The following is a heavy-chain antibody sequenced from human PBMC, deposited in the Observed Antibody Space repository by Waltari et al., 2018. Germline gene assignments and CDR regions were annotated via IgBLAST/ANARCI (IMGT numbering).Heavy chain of an antibody. D-gene: IGHD5-12*01. V-gene: IGHV4-39*01. Sequence: QLQLQESGPGLVKPSETLSLTCTVSGGSISSSSYYWGWIRQPPGKGLEWIGSIYYSGSTYYNPSLKGRVTISVDTSKNQFSLKLSSVTAADTAVYYCARRRDGYNRNYFDYWGQGTLVTVSS. CDR3: ARRRDGYNRNYFDY. CDR1: GGSISSSSYY. J-gene: IGHJ4*02. CDR2: IYYSGST.